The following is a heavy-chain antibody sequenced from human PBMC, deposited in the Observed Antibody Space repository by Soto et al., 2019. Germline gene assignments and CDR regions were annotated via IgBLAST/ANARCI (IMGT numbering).Heavy chain of an antibody. CDR1: GGSIASSHYY. CDR2: IFYSGST. Sequence: PSETLSLTCTVSGGSIASSHYYWSWIRQTPGKGLEWIATIFYSGSTYDNPSLKSRVTMSVDTTKNQFSLKLSSVTAADTAVYYCARVGGFGATTIDYWGQGTLVTVSS. V-gene: IGHV4-39*01. CDR3: ARVGGFGATTIDY. J-gene: IGHJ4*02. D-gene: IGHD3-10*01.